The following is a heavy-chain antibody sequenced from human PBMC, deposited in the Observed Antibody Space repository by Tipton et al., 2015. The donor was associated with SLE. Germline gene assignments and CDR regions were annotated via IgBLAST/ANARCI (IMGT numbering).Heavy chain of an antibody. CDR1: GGSIGSSSYY. Sequence: TLSLTCTVSGGSIGSSSYYWGWIRQPPGKGLEWIGTTHYSGSTFYNPSLESRVAISMDTSKNQFSLKLTAVTAADTAVYYCARTLDALDIWGQGTMVTVSS. CDR2: THYSGST. J-gene: IGHJ3*02. V-gene: IGHV4-39*07. CDR3: ARTLDALDI.